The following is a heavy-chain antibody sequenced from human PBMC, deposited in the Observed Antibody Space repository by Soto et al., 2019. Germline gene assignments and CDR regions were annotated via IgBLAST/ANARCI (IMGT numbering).Heavy chain of an antibody. V-gene: IGHV3-30*18. J-gene: IGHJ4*02. D-gene: IGHD2-8*01. CDR3: AKVEDFGCTNSVCYIDH. Sequence: QVQLVESGGGVVQPGRSLRLSCAASGFTFNSYGMHWVRQAPGKGLEWVAVISYDGNYKYYADSVKGRFTISRDNSKNTLYLQMNSLRAEDTAVYYCAKVEDFGCTNSVCYIDHWGQGTLVTVSS. CDR1: GFTFNSYG. CDR2: ISYDGNYK.